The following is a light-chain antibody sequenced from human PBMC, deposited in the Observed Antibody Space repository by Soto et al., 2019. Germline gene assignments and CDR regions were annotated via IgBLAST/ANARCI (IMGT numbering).Light chain of an antibody. CDR1: RSDVGAYNY. CDR3: SSFTSRFTFV. J-gene: IGLJ1*01. V-gene: IGLV2-14*01. CDR2: EVT. Sequence: QSALTQPASVSGSPGQSIAISCTATRSDVGAYNYVSWYQQHPGKAPKLMISEVTNRPSGVSDRFSGSKSGNTASLTISGLQAEDEADYYCSSFTSRFTFVFGTGTKVTVL.